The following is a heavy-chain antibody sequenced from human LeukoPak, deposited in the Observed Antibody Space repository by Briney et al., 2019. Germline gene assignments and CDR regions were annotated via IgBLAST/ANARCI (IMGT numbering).Heavy chain of an antibody. CDR2: ISWNSGSI. D-gene: IGHD3-3*01. J-gene: IGHJ4*02. CDR3: AKAAYDFWSGAHFDY. V-gene: IGHV3-9*01. CDR1: GFTFDDYA. Sequence: PGGSLRLSCAASGFTFDDYAMHWVRQAPGKGLEWFSGISWNSGSIGYADSVKGRFTISRDNAKNSLYLQMNSLRAEDTALYYCAKAAYDFWSGAHFDYWGQGTLVTVSS.